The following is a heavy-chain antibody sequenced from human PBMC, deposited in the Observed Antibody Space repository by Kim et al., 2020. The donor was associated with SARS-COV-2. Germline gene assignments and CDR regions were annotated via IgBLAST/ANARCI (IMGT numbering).Heavy chain of an antibody. J-gene: IGHJ4*02. V-gene: IGHV1-2*04. D-gene: IGHD4-4*01. CDR1: GYTFTGYY. Sequence: ASVKVSCKASGYTFTGYYMHWVRQAPGQGLEWMGWINPNSGGTNYAQKFQGWVTMTRDTSISTAYMELSRLRSDDTAVYYCARAITVGLHRLFDYWGQGTLVTVSS. CDR2: INPNSGGT. CDR3: ARAITVGLHRLFDY.